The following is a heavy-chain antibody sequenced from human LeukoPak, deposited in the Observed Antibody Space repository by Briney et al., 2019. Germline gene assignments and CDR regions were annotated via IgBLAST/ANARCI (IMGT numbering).Heavy chain of an antibody. J-gene: IGHJ3*02. D-gene: IGHD6-13*01. CDR1: GFIVSTNY. CDR3: ARDRAAGFSDALDI. CDR2: LYSDGST. Sequence: GGSLRPSCAASGFIVSTNYMNWVRQAPGKGLEWVSVLYSDGSTYYADSVKGRFTISRDNSKNTLSLQMNSLRAEDTAVYYCARDRAAGFSDALDIWGQGTMVIISS. V-gene: IGHV3-66*01.